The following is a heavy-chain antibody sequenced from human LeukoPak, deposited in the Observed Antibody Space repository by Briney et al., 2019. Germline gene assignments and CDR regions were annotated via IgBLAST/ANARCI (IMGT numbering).Heavy chain of an antibody. CDR2: MNPNSGGT. D-gene: IGHD3-22*01. CDR1: GYTFTGYY. Sequence: ASVKVSCKASGYTFTGYYMHWVRQAPGQGLEWMGWMNPNSGGTNYAQKFQGRVTMTRGASIRTAYMELSRLRSDDTAVYYCARELMYYDSGGSLSLWGQGTLVTVSS. CDR3: ARELMYYDSGGSLSL. V-gene: IGHV1-2*02. J-gene: IGHJ4*02.